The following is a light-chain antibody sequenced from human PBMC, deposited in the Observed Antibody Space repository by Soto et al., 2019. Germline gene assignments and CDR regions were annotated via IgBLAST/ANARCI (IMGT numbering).Light chain of an antibody. J-gene: IGLJ2*01. Sequence: QSALTQPASVSGSPGQSITISCTGPNNDIGGYNSVSWYQQHPDKAPKLLIFGVTNRPSGVSDRFSGSKSGNTASLTISALQAEDEADYYCTSYTSVTIVVFGGGTKLTVL. CDR1: NNDIGGYNS. V-gene: IGLV2-14*01. CDR3: TSYTSVTIVV. CDR2: GVT.